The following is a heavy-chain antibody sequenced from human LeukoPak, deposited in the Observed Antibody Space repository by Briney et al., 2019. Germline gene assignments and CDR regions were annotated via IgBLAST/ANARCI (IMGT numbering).Heavy chain of an antibody. D-gene: IGHD5-18*01. J-gene: IGHJ4*02. Sequence: SETLSLTCAVYGGSFSGYYWSWIRQPPGKGLEWIGEINHSGSTNYNPSLKSRVTISVDTSKNQFSLKLGSVTAADTAVYYCARRGGYSYGYVVDYWGQGTLVTVSS. CDR3: ARRGGYSYGYVVDY. V-gene: IGHV4-34*01. CDR2: INHSGST. CDR1: GGSFSGYY.